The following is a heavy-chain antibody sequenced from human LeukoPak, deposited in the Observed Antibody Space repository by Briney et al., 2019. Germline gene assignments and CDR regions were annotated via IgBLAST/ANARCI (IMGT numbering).Heavy chain of an antibody. CDR1: GFTFSSYA. J-gene: IGHJ5*02. D-gene: IGHD2-2*01. CDR2: ISYDGRNK. CDR3: ARLGQARYCSSTSCSRFDP. Sequence: PGGSLRLSCAASGFTFSSYAMHWVRQAPGKGLEWVAVISYDGRNKYYAGSVKCRFTISRDNSKNTLYLQMNSLRAEDTAVYYCARLGQARYCSSTSCSRFDPWGQGTLVTVSS. V-gene: IGHV3-30*04.